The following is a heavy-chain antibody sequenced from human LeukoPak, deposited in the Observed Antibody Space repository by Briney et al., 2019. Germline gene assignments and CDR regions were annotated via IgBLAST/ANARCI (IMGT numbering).Heavy chain of an antibody. CDR3: AKDVKYSSSARALDY. CDR2: IRYDGSNK. J-gene: IGHJ4*02. D-gene: IGHD6-6*01. CDR1: GFTFSSYG. Sequence: GGSLRLSCAASGFTFSSYGMHWVRQAPGKGLEWVAFIRYDGSNKYYADSVKGRFTISRDNSKNTLYLQMNSLRAEGTAVYYCAKDVKYSSSARALDYWGQGTLVTVSS. V-gene: IGHV3-30*02.